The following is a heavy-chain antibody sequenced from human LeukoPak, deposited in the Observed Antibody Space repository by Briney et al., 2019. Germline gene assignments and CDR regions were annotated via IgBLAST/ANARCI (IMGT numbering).Heavy chain of an antibody. CDR1: GGSIGSSSYY. CDR2: IYYSGTT. V-gene: IGHV4-39*07. CDR3: AKGAGGFSYYNWFDP. D-gene: IGHD5-18*01. Sequence: SETLSLTCTVSGGSIGSSSYYWAWIRQPPGKGLEWIGSIYYSGTTHYNPSLESRVTISVDTSKNQFSLKLASVTAADTAIYYCAKGAGGFSYYNWFDPWGQGTLVTVSS. J-gene: IGHJ5*02.